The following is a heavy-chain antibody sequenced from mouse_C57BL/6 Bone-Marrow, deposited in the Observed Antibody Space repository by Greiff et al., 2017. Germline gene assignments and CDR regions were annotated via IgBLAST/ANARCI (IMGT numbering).Heavy chain of an antibody. V-gene: IGHV7-3*01. CDR2: IRNKANGYTT. J-gene: IGHJ1*03. CDR1: GFTFTDYY. D-gene: IGHD1-1*01. CDR3: ARSPLYGSSLWWYFDV. Sequence: EVKLMESGGGLVPPGGSLSLSCAASGFTFTDYYLSWVRQPPGKALEWLGFIRNKANGYTTESSVSVKGRLPISRDKSQSILYLQINALRAEDSATYYSARSPLYGSSLWWYFDVWGTGTTVTVSS.